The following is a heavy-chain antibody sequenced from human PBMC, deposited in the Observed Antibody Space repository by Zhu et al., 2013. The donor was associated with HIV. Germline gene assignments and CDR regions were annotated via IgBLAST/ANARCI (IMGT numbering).Heavy chain of an antibody. Sequence: SGGDVPSSYAISWVRQAPGQGLEWMEGSSLSLVLANYAQKFQGRVTITADESTSTAYMELSSLRSEDTAVCYCARASIAVAGYYYYGMDVWGQGTTVTVSS. D-gene: IGHD6-19*01. CDR3: ARASIAVAGYYYYGMDV. J-gene: IGHJ6*02. CDR1: GGDVPSSYA. V-gene: IGHV1-69*01. CDR2: SSLSLVLA.